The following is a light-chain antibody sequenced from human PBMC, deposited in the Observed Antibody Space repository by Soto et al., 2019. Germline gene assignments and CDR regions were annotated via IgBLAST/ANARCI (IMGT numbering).Light chain of an antibody. V-gene: IGLV2-8*01. CDR2: EVS. J-gene: IGLJ2*01. Sequence: QSALTQPPSASGSPGQSVTISCTGTSSDVGGYNYVSWYQQHPGKAPKLMIYEVSKRPSGVPDRFSGSKSGNTASLNVSGLQAEDEADYDCSSYAGSNNFVVFGGGTKLTVL. CDR1: SSDVGGYNY. CDR3: SSYAGSNNFVV.